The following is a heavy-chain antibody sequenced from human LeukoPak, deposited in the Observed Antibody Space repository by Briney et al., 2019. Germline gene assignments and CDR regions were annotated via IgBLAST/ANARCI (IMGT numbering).Heavy chain of an antibody. V-gene: IGHV3-33*01. CDR1: GFTFSSYG. CDR3: ARDDSSGWYHHY. Sequence: GWSLRLSCAASGFTFSSYGMHWVRQAPGKGLEWVAVIWYDGSNKYYADSVKGRFTISRDNSKNTLYLQMDSLRAEDTAVYYCARDDSSGWYHHYWGQGTLVTVSS. D-gene: IGHD6-19*01. J-gene: IGHJ4*02. CDR2: IWYDGSNK.